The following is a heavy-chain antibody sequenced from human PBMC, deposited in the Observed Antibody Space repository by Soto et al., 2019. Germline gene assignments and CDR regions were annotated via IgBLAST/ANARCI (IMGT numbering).Heavy chain of an antibody. CDR2: INPNNGGT. CDR3: ARQRRLDN. CDR1: GYTFTTYY. Sequence: GASVKVSCKTSGYTFTTYYMHWMRQAPGQVLEWMGWINPNNGGTNYAQKFQGRVTMTRDTSISTAYMELSGLTSDDTAVYFCARQRRLDNWGQGTLVTVSS. V-gene: IGHV1-2*02. J-gene: IGHJ4*02.